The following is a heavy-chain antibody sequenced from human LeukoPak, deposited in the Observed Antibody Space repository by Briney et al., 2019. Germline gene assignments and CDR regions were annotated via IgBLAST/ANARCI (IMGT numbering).Heavy chain of an antibody. J-gene: IGHJ4*02. CDR1: GESINSGSYH. D-gene: IGHD2-2*03. CDR2: IQHSGNT. CDR3: ARDGSH. V-gene: IGHV4-39*02. Sequence: PSETLSLTCTVSGESINSGSYHWGWIRQPPGKGLEWIGSIQHSGNTYYNPSLKSRLTISVDTSKNQFSLKLNSVTAADTAVYYCARDGSHWGQGTLVTVSS.